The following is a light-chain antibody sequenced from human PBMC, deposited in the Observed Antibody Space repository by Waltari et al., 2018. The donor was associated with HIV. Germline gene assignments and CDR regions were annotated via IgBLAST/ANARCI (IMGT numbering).Light chain of an antibody. CDR2: GAS. J-gene: IGKJ4*01. CDR3: QQSYSTPLT. V-gene: IGKV1-39*01. CDR1: QTIETY. Sequence: DIQMTQSPSSLSASRGDKVTISCRASQTIETYLNWYHQKPGKAPNLLIHGASSLQSGVPSRFSGSGSGTQFTLTISSLQPEDCEIYYCQQSYSTPLTFGGGTKL.